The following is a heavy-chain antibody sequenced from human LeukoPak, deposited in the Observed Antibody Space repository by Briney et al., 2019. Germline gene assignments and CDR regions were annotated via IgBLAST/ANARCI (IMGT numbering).Heavy chain of an antibody. CDR2: IYYSGST. CDR3: ARGKGQRNYYYYYGMDV. V-gene: IGHV4-31*03. J-gene: IGHJ6*02. Sequence: SQTLSLTCTVSGGSISSGGYYWSWIRQHPGKGLEWIGYIYYSGSTYYNPSLKSRVTISVDTSKNQFSLKLSSVTAADTAVYYCARGKGQRNYYYYYGMDVWGQGTTVTVPS. CDR1: GGSISSGGYY. D-gene: IGHD6-25*01.